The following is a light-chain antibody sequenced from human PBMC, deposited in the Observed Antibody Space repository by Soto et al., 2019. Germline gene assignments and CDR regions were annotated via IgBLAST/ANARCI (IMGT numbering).Light chain of an antibody. CDR3: QKYDSAPFT. J-gene: IGKJ3*01. CDR1: QAINSY. V-gene: IGKV1-27*01. CDR2: GAS. Sequence: DIQMTQSPSSLSASVGDRVTITCRASQAINSYLGWYQQKPGRVPNVLIYGASTLRSGVPSRFSGSGSGTDFTLTISSLQPEDVATYYCQKYDSAPFTFGPGTKVDIK.